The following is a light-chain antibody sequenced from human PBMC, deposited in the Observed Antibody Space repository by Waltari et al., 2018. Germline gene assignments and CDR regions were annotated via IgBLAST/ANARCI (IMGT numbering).Light chain of an antibody. CDR2: AAS. CDR1: QAISNY. CDR3: QQVNNYPLT. Sequence: DIQLTQSPSFLSASVGDRVTLTCRASQAISNYLAWYQQKPGKAPNLLISAASTLQRGIPSRFSGSGSGTEFTLTIRGLQPEDFATYYCQQVNNYPLTVGGGTTVEIK. V-gene: IGKV1-9*01. J-gene: IGKJ4*01.